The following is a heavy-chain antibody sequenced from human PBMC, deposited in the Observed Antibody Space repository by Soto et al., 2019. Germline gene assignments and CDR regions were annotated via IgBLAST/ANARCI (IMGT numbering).Heavy chain of an antibody. CDR1: GFTVSSNY. CDR2: IYSGGST. Sequence: EVQLVESGGGLVQPGGSLRLSCAASGFTVSSNYMSWVRQAPGKGLEWVSVIYSGGSTYYADSVKGRFTISRHNSKHTLYLQMNSLRAEDTAVYYCARGGLQHYFDYWGQGTLVTVSS. V-gene: IGHV3-53*04. D-gene: IGHD2-2*01. CDR3: ARGGLQHYFDY. J-gene: IGHJ4*02.